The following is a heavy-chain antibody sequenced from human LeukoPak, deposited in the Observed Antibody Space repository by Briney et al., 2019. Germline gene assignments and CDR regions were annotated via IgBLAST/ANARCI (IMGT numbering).Heavy chain of an antibody. CDR3: ARGLADRAAAGTFDY. CDR1: GGSISSDY. J-gene: IGHJ4*02. CDR2: IFYSGST. V-gene: IGHV4-59*12. Sequence: SETLSLTCTVSGGSISSDYCNWIRQPPGKGLEWIGYIFYSGSTNYNPSLKSRVTISVDTSKNQFSLKLSSVTAADTAVYYCARGLADRAAAGTFDYWAREPWSPSPQ. D-gene: IGHD6-13*01.